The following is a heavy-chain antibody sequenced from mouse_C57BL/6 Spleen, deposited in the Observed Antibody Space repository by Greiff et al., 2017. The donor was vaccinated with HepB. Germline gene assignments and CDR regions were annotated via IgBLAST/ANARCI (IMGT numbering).Heavy chain of an antibody. CDR3: AREGYYYGTWFAY. Sequence: QVQLKQPGAELVKPGASVKMSCKASGYTFTSYWITWVKQRPGQGLEWIGDIYPGSGSTNYNEKFKSKATLTVDTSSSTAYMQLSSLTSADSAVYCCAREGYYYGTWFAYWGQGTLVTVSA. CDR2: IYPGSGST. D-gene: IGHD1-1*01. V-gene: IGHV1-55*01. J-gene: IGHJ3*01. CDR1: GYTFTSYW.